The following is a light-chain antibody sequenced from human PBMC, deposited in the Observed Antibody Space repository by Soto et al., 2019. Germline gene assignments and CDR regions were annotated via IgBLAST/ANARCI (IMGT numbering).Light chain of an antibody. CDR2: AAS. V-gene: IGKV1-39*01. CDR1: QSISSY. Sequence: DIQMTQSPSSLSSSVGDRVIITCRASQSISSYLNWYQQKPGKAPKLLIYAASRLQSGVPSRFSGSGSGTDFTLSISSLQPEDYETYFCQQSYRTPQTFGQGTKVDIK. CDR3: QQSYRTPQT. J-gene: IGKJ1*01.